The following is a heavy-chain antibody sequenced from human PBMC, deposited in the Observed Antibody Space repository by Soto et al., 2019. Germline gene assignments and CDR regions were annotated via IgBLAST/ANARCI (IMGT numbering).Heavy chain of an antibody. D-gene: IGHD3-3*01. CDR2: IYYSGST. V-gene: IGHV4-30-4*01. CDR1: GGSISSGDYY. Sequence: QVQLQESGPGLVKPSQTLSLTCTVSGGSISSGDYYWSWIRQPPGKGLEWIGYIYYSGSTYYNPSLKSRVTISVDTSKNQFSLKLSSVTAADTAVYYCARSSAYDFWSGNWFDPWGQGTLVTVSS. J-gene: IGHJ5*02. CDR3: ARSSAYDFWSGNWFDP.